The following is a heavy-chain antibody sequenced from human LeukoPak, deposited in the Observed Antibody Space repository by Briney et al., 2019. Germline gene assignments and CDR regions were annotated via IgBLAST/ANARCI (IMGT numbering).Heavy chain of an antibody. CDR2: INHSGST. CDR3: ARGCRRYWYDYVWGSYRYTSGHFDY. D-gene: IGHD3-16*02. CDR1: GGSFSGYY. V-gene: IGHV4-34*01. Sequence: SETLSLTCAVYGGSFSGYYWSWIRQPPGKGLEWIGEINHSGSTNYNPSLKSRVTISVDTSKNQFSLKLSPVTAADTAVYYCARGCRRYWYDYVWGSYRYTSGHFDYWGQGTLVTVSS. J-gene: IGHJ4*02.